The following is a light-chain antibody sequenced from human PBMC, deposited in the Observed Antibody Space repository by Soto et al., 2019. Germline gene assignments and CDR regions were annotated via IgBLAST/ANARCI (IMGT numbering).Light chain of an antibody. CDR2: GAS. CDR3: QQYQSLT. Sequence: EIVLTQSEGTMSFSPLDTATIYCRASQSVSTNYLAWYQQKPGQAPRLLIHGASSRVTGIPDRFSGSGSGTDFTLTITRLEPEDFAVYYCQQYQSLTFGGGTKVDIK. V-gene: IGKV3-20*01. J-gene: IGKJ4*01. CDR1: QSVSTNY.